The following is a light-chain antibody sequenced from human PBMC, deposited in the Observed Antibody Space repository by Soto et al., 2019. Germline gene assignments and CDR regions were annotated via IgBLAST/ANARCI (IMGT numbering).Light chain of an antibody. CDR3: QQYISWPPT. V-gene: IGKV3-15*01. J-gene: IGKJ4*01. CDR1: QSVSGY. Sequence: ELVMTQSPVTLSVSPGERATLSCRASQSVSGYLAWYQQKPGQAPRLLIYAASTRATGIPARFSGSGSGTEFTLTISSLQSEDFAVYYCQQYISWPPTFGGGTKVEIK. CDR2: AAS.